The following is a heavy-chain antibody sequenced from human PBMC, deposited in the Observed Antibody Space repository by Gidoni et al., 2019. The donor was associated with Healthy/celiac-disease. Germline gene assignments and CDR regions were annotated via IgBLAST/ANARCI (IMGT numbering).Heavy chain of an antibody. J-gene: IGHJ4*02. CDR1: GFTFSSYA. CDR3: AKDRPKGCSGGSCYSLPYY. V-gene: IGHV3-23*01. CDR2: ISGSGGST. D-gene: IGHD2-15*01. Sequence: EVQLLESGGGLVQPGGSLRLSCAASGFTFSSYAMSWVRQAPGKGLEWVSAISGSGGSTYYADSVKGRFTISRDNSKNTLYLQMNSLRAEDTAVYYCAKDRPKGCSGGSCYSLPYYWGQGTLVTVSS.